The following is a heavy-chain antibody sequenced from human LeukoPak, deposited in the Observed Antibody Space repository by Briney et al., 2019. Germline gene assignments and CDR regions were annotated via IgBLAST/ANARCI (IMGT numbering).Heavy chain of an antibody. CDR3: ARHTYYYDNSAYQH. J-gene: IGHJ4*02. V-gene: IGHV5-51*01. D-gene: IGHD3-22*01. CDR1: GYSFTSYW. Sequence: GESLKISCKGSGYSFTSYWIGWVRQMPGKGLEWKGIIYPGDSDTRYSPSFQGQVTISADKSISTAYLLWSSLKASDTAIYYCARHTYYYDNSAYQHWGQGTLVTVSS. CDR2: IYPGDSDT.